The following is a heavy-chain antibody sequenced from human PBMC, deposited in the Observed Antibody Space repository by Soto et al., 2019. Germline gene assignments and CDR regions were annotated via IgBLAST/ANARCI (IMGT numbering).Heavy chain of an antibody. J-gene: IGHJ6*03. CDR2: ISSSSSYI. CDR1: GFTFSSYS. CDR3: ARDRRASHTDYYYYDMDV. Sequence: EVQLVESGGGLVKPGGSLRLSCAASGFTFSSYSMNWVRQAPGKGLEWVSSISSSSSYIYYADSVKGRFTISRDNAKNSLYLQMNSLRAEDTAVYYCARDRRASHTDYYYYDMDVWGKGTTVTVSS. V-gene: IGHV3-21*01. D-gene: IGHD5-18*01.